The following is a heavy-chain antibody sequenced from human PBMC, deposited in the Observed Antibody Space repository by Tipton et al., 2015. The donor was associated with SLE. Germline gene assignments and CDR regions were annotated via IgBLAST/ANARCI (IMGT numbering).Heavy chain of an antibody. D-gene: IGHD3-22*01. Sequence: TLSLTCTVSGGSISSSSYYWGWIRQPPGKGLEWIGSIYYSGSTYYNPSLKSRVTISVDTSKNQFSLKLSSVTAADTAVYYCASPYYYDSSGEVDYWGQGTLVTVSS. J-gene: IGHJ4*02. CDR2: IYYSGST. CDR1: GGSISSSSYY. V-gene: IGHV4-39*01. CDR3: ASPYYYDSSGEVDY.